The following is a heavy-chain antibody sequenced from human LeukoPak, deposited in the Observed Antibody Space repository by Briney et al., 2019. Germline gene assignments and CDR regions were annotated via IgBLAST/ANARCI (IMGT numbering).Heavy chain of an antibody. V-gene: IGHV4-59*01. D-gene: IGHD3-9*01. Sequence: SETLSLTCTVSGGSISSYYWSWIRQPPGKGLEWIGYVYYSGSTNYNPAPKSRVTISVDTSKNQFSLKLSSVTAADTAVYYCARAFSTPDPYYDILTGSYHFDYWGQGTLVTVSS. J-gene: IGHJ4*02. CDR3: ARAFSTPDPYYDILTGSYHFDY. CDR1: GGSISSYY. CDR2: VYYSGST.